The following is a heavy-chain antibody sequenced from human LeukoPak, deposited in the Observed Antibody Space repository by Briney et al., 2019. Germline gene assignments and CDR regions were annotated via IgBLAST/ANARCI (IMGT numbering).Heavy chain of an antibody. V-gene: IGHV7-4-1*02. Sequence: ASVKVSCKASGYTFTSYIMNWVRQAPGQGLEWMGWINTNTGNPTYAQGFTGRFVFSLDTSVSTGYLQISSLKAEDTAVYYCARDSSEYYYDEGYYYGMDVWGQGTTVTVSS. D-gene: IGHD3-22*01. CDR1: GYTFTSYI. J-gene: IGHJ6*02. CDR2: INTNTGNP. CDR3: ARDSSEYYYDEGYYYGMDV.